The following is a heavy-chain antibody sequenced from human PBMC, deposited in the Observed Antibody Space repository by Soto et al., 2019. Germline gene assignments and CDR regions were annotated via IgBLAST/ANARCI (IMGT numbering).Heavy chain of an antibody. CDR3: AEGDPGDIVVVVAAIDY. Sequence: QVQLVESGGGVVQPGRSLRLSCAASGFTFSSYGMHWVRQAPGKGLEWVAVISYDGSNKYYADSVKGRFTISRDNSKNTLYLQMNSLRAEDTAVYYCAEGDPGDIVVVVAAIDYWGQGTLVTVSS. J-gene: IGHJ4*02. D-gene: IGHD2-15*01. V-gene: IGHV3-30*18. CDR2: ISYDGSNK. CDR1: GFTFSSYG.